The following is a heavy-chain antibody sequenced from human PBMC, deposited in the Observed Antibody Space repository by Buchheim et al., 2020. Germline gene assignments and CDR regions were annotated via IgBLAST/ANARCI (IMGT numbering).Heavy chain of an antibody. J-gene: IGHJ5*02. Sequence: QVQLQESGPGLVKPSETLSLICTVSGGSISGYYWSWIRQPPGKGLEWIGYIYYTGSTNYNPSLKSRLTISVDTSKDQFSLNLNSVTAADTAVYYCARMYSSTWFDPWGQGAL. CDR2: IYYTGST. V-gene: IGHV4-59*01. D-gene: IGHD6-13*01. CDR1: GGSISGYY. CDR3: ARMYSSTWFDP.